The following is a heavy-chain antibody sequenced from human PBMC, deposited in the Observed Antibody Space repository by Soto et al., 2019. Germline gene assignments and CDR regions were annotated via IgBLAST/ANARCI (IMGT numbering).Heavy chain of an antibody. D-gene: IGHD6-25*01. CDR1: GGAINSVTYY. CDR2: IYYSGIT. V-gene: IGHV4-39*01. CDR3: ARHRVAALHFDP. Sequence: SETLSLTCTVSGGAINSVTYYWAWIRQPPGKGLVWIGSIYYSGITYYNPSLKSRVTVSVDTSKNQFSLRLTSVTAADTALYYCARHRVAALHFDPWGQGAPVTVSS. J-gene: IGHJ5*02.